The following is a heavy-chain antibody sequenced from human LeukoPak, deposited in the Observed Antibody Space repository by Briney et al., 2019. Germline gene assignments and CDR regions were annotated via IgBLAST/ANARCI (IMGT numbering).Heavy chain of an antibody. J-gene: IGHJ4*02. CDR3: ARDQYGGYCSGGSCPSDY. D-gene: IGHD2-15*01. V-gene: IGHV3-48*03. CDR2: INSGGSII. Sequence: GGSLRLSCAASGFTFSNYEMNWLRQAPGKGLEWVSYINSGGSIIYYTDSVKGRFTISRDDAKNSLYLQMNSLRAEDTAVYYCARDQYGGYCSGGSCPSDYWGQGTLVTVSS. CDR1: GFTFSNYE.